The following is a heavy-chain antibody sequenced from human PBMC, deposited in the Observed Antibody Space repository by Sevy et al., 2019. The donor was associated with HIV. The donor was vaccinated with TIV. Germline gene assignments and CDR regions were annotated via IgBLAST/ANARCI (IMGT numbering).Heavy chain of an antibody. Sequence: GGSLRLSCAASGFTFSSYWLTWVRQAPGKGLEWVANIKQDMSEKYYADSVNGRFTISRDNARHSLYLQMESLRAEDTAVYYCARAQQVTMLVVIGRLYFDFWGQGTLVTVSS. D-gene: IGHD3-22*01. CDR2: IKQDMSEK. V-gene: IGHV3-7*01. CDR1: GFTFSSYW. J-gene: IGHJ4*02. CDR3: ARAQQVTMLVVIGRLYFDF.